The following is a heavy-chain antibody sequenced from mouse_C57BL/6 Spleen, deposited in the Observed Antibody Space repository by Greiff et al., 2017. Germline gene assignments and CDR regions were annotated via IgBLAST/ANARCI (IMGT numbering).Heavy chain of an antibody. CDR1: GYAFSSSW. Sequence: VQLQQSGPELVKPGASVKISCKASGYAFSSSWMTWVKQRPGKGLEWIGRIYPGDGDTNYNGKFKGKATLSADKSSSTAYMQLSSLTSEDSAVYFGARDGVLDYWGQGTSVTVSA. CDR3: ARDGVLDY. CDR2: IYPGDGDT. J-gene: IGHJ4*01. V-gene: IGHV1-82*01.